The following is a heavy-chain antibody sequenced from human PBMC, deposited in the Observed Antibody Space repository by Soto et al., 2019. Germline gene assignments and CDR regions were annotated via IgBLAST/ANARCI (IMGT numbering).Heavy chain of an antibody. CDR3: AKWPFDRPYSSSSDYFDY. V-gene: IGHV3-23*01. J-gene: IGHJ4*02. CDR2: ISGSGGST. CDR1: GFTFSSYA. D-gene: IGHD6-6*01. Sequence: EVQLLESGGGLVQPGGSLRRSCAASGFTFSSYAMSWVRQAPGKGPEWVSAISGSGGSTYYADSVKGRFTISRDNSKNTLYLQMNSLRAEDTAVYYCAKWPFDRPYSSSSDYFDYWGQGTLVTVSS.